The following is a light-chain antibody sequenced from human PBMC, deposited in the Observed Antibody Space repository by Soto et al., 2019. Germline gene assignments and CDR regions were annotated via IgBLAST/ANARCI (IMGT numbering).Light chain of an antibody. Sequence: DIQMTQSPSTLSASVGDRVTITCRASQNIRSRLAWFQQKPGKAPKVLIYDASSWAGGVPSRFTGSGSGAEFTLTINSLQPDDFATYYCQQYSVYWTFGQGTKVDIK. CDR1: QNIRSR. CDR3: QQYSVYWT. J-gene: IGKJ1*01. CDR2: DAS. V-gene: IGKV1-5*01.